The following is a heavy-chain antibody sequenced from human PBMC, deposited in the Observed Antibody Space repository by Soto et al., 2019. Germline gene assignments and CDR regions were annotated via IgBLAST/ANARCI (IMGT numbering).Heavy chain of an antibody. CDR1: GFSLSTSGVG. J-gene: IGHJ3*02. CDR2: IYWNDDK. CDR3: AHSRWIYSAFDM. V-gene: IGHV2-5*01. D-gene: IGHD1-7*01. Sequence: SGPTLVNPTQTLTLTCTFSGFSLSTSGVGLGWIRQPPGKALELLALIYWNDDKRYSPSLKSRLTITKDTSKNQVVLTMTNMDPVDTATYYCAHSRWIYSAFDMWGQGTMVTVSS.